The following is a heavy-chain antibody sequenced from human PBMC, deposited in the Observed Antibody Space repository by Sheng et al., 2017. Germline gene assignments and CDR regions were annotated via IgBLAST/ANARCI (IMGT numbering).Heavy chain of an antibody. V-gene: IGHV4-59*01. J-gene: IGHJ3*02. CDR2: IYYSGST. CDR1: GGSISSYY. Sequence: QVQLQESGPGLVKPSETLSLTCTVSGGSISSYYWSWIRQPPGKGLEWIGYIYYSGSTNYNPSLKSRVTISVDTSKNQFSLKLSSVTAADTAVYYCARSAFHFPNAFDIWGQGTMVTVSS. CDR3: ARSAFHFPNAFDI. D-gene: IGHD3-3*02.